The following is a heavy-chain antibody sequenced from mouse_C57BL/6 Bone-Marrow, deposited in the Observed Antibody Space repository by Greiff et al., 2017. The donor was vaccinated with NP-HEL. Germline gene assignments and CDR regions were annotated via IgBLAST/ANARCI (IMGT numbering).Heavy chain of an antibody. Sequence: VQLQQSGAELARPGASVKLSCKASGYTFTSYGISWVKQRPGQGLEWIGEIYPRSGNTYYNEKFKGKATLTADKSSSTAYMELRSLTSEDSAVYFCARGRAVDYWGQGTSVTVSS. D-gene: IGHD3-3*01. CDR3: ARGRAVDY. V-gene: IGHV1-81*01. CDR1: GYTFTSYG. J-gene: IGHJ4*01. CDR2: IYPRSGNT.